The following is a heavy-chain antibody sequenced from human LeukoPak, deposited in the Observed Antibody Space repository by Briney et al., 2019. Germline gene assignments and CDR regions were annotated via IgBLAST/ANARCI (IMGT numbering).Heavy chain of an antibody. CDR3: ARDPDGDYDFDY. CDR2: SNSNGGVI. J-gene: IGHJ4*02. V-gene: IGHV3-48*01. CDR1: GLSISDYG. Sequence: PGGSLRLSCAISGLSISDYGVNWVRRAPGKGLEWLSHSNSNGGVISYADSAKGRFTISRDTAKNSLYLQMNSLRVEDTAIYYCARDPDGDYDFDYWGQGTLVTVSS. D-gene: IGHD4-17*01.